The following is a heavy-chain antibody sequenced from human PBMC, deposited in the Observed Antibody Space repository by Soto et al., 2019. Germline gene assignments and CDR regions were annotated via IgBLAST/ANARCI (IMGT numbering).Heavy chain of an antibody. D-gene: IGHD3-9*01. V-gene: IGHV1-2*02. Sequence: GPSVKVSCKASGYSFTGYSMHWVRQAPGQGLEWMGWINPSTGATNYSEKFQGRVTITRDTSASTADMELRSLKSDDTAVYYCARDRDWAFDYWGQGTLVTVSS. CDR3: ARDRDWAFDY. CDR2: INPSTGAT. CDR1: GYSFTGYS. J-gene: IGHJ4*02.